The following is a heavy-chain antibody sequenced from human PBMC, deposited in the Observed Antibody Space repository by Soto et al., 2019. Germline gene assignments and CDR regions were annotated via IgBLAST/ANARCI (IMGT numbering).Heavy chain of an antibody. CDR3: ARTYYYDSSGYPGQNAEYFQH. Sequence: ASVKVSCKASGYTFTGYYIHWVRQAPGQGLEWMGWINPNSGGTKYGQKFQGRVTMARDTSISTVYMGLSRLTSGDTAVYYCARTYYYDSSGYPGQNAEYFQHWGQGTLVTVSS. D-gene: IGHD3-22*01. J-gene: IGHJ1*01. CDR2: INPNSGGT. CDR1: GYTFTGYY. V-gene: IGHV1-2*02.